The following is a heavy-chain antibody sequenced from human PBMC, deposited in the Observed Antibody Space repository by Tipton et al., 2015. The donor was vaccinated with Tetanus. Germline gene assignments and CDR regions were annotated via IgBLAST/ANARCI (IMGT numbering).Heavy chain of an antibody. CDR2: VYSSGNT. CDR3: ARTAGYSNTWLYHFDF. CDR1: GGSIRSGLHY. J-gene: IGHJ4*02. Sequence: GLVKPSETLSLTCTVSGGSIRSGLHYWGWIRQSPGKGLEWIGSVYSSGNTFYNSSLKSRVTISVDTSKTKFSLKLSSVTAADTAVYFCARTAGYSNTWLYHFDFWGQGTLGTVSS. V-gene: IGHV4-39*01. D-gene: IGHD6-13*01.